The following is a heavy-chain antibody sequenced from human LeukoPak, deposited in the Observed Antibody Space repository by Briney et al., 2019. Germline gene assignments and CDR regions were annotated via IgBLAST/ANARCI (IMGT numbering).Heavy chain of an antibody. CDR1: GGTFSSYA. CDR2: IIPIFGTA. CDR3: ARVSGSRRYYEAYFDY. Sequence: ASVKVSCKASGGTFSSYAISWVRQAPGQGLEWMGGIIPIFGTANYAQKLQGRVTMTTDTSTSTAYMELRSLRSDDTAVYYCARVSGSRRYYEAYFDYWGQGTLVTVSS. J-gene: IGHJ4*02. V-gene: IGHV1-69*05. D-gene: IGHD3-3*01.